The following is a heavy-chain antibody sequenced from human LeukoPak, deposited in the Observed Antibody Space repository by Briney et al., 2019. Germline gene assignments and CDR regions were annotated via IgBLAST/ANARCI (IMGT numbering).Heavy chain of an antibody. CDR2: MYHGGST. CDR3: ASTNDFGDYMGA. CDR1: GGSISSGGYS. Sequence: PSETLSLTCTVSGGSISSGGYSWRWIRQPPGKGLEWIGYMYHGGSTYYSPSLKSRVTISVDWSKNQFSLNLSSVTAADTAVYYCASTNDFGDYMGAWGQGTLVTVSS. V-gene: IGHV4-30-2*01. J-gene: IGHJ5*02. D-gene: IGHD4-17*01.